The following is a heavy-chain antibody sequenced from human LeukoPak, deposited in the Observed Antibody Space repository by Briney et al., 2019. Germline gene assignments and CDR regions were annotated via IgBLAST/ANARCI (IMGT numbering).Heavy chain of an antibody. J-gene: IGHJ4*02. Sequence: SETLSLTCAVYGGSFSGYYWSWIRQPPGKELEWIGEINHSGSTNYNPSLKSRVTISVDTSKNQFSLKLSSVTAADTAVYYCARGRIAAAAPFDYWGQGTLVTVSS. CDR3: ARGRIAAAAPFDY. V-gene: IGHV4-34*01. D-gene: IGHD6-13*01. CDR1: GGSFSGYY. CDR2: INHSGST.